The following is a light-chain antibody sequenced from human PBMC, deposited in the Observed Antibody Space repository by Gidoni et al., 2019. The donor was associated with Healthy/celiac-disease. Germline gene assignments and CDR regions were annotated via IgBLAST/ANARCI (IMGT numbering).Light chain of an antibody. CDR3: QQYNSLPT. J-gene: IGKJ4*01. V-gene: IGKV1-5*01. CDR2: DAS. CDR1: QTISTW. Sequence: DIQMTQSPSTLSASVGDRVTITCRASQTISTWLAWYQQKPGKAPKLLIYDASSLESGVPSRFSGSGSGTEVSLTISSLQPDDSATYYCQQYNSLPTFGGGTKVEIK.